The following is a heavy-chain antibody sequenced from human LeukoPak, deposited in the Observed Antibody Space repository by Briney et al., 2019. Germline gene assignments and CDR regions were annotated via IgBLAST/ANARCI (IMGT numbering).Heavy chain of an antibody. V-gene: IGHV3-21*01. CDR3: ARGEAATEIGLDY. CDR2: ISSSSGYV. CDR1: GFTFSTYS. Sequence: GGSLRLSCAASGFTFSTYSMNWVRQAPGKGLEWVSSISSSSGYVHYADSVKGRFTISRDNAKNSLYLQMNSLGAEDTAVYYCARGEAATEIGLDYWGQGTLVTVSS. J-gene: IGHJ4*02. D-gene: IGHD2-15*01.